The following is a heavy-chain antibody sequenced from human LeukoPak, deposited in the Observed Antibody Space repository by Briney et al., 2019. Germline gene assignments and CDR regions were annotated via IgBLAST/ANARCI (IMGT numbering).Heavy chain of an antibody. V-gene: IGHV3-23*01. CDR1: GFTFSSYS. CDR2: ISGSGGST. Sequence: LPGGSLRLSCAASGFTFSSYSMNWVRQAPGKGLEWVSAISGSGGSTYYADSVKGRFTISRDNSKNTLYLQMNSLRAEDTAVYYCAEDGEYYYDSSGYMDWGQGTLVTVSS. D-gene: IGHD3-22*01. CDR3: AEDGEYYYDSSGYMD. J-gene: IGHJ4*02.